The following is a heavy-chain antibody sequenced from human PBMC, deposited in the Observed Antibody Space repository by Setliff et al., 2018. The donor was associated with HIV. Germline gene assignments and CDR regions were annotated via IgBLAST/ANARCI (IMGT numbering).Heavy chain of an antibody. D-gene: IGHD3-10*01. CDR1: GFTVSTYY. Sequence: GGSLRLSCAASGFTVSTYYMSWVRQAPGKGLEWVSTIYSDSSTYHADSVNGRFTLSRDISENALYLQIDSLRPEDTAVYYCARLRLYNSALDYWGQGTLVTVSS. J-gene: IGHJ4*02. V-gene: IGHV3-66*02. CDR2: IYSDSST. CDR3: ARLRLYNSALDY.